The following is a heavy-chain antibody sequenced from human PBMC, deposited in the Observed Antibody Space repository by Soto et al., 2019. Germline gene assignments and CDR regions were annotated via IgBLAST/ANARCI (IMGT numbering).Heavy chain of an antibody. CDR1: GFTFSSYS. J-gene: IGHJ4*02. V-gene: IGHV3-21*01. Sequence: GGSLRLSCAASGFTFSSYSMNWVRQAPGKGLEWVSSISSSSSYIYYADSVKGRSTISRDNAKNSLYLQMNSLRAEDTAVYYCARGAYTQNFDYWGQGTLVTVSS. D-gene: IGHD1-1*01. CDR2: ISSSSSYI. CDR3: ARGAYTQNFDY.